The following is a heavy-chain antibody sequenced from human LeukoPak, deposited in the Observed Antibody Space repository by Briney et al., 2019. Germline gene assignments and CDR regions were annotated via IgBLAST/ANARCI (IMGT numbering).Heavy chain of an antibody. CDR1: GYTFTSYG. V-gene: IGHV1-18*01. D-gene: IGHD3-3*01. CDR3: ARGGITIFGVASSDFDY. Sequence: ASVKVSCKASGYTFTSYGISWVRQAPGQGLEWIGWISAYNGNTNYAQKFQGRVTMTTDTSTSTAYMELRSLRSDDTAVYYCARGGITIFGVASSDFDYWGQGTLVTVSS. J-gene: IGHJ4*02. CDR2: ISAYNGNT.